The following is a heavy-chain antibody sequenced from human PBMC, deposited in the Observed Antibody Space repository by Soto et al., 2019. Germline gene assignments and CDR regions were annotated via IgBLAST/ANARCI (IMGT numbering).Heavy chain of an antibody. CDR3: TRSGGSYSFGY. D-gene: IGHD1-26*01. V-gene: IGHV3-73*02. CDR1: GFTLSGSA. Sequence: EVQLVESGGSLVQPGESLKLSCAASGFTLSGSAVHWVRQASGKGLEWVGRIRSKTHSYATEYIASVKGRFTMSRDDSNNTAYLQMNGLKTYDTAVYYCTRSGGSYSFGYWGQGTLVTVSS. CDR2: IRSKTHSYAT. J-gene: IGHJ4*02.